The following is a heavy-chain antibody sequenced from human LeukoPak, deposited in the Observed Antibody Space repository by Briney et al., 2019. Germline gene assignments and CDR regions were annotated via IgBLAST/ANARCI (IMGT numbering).Heavy chain of an antibody. D-gene: IGHD2-2*01. V-gene: IGHV1-69*04. CDR3: ARGIVVPAGESGSEFDP. CDR2: IIPILGIA. J-gene: IGHJ5*02. CDR1: GGTFSSYA. Sequence: SVKLSCTASGGTFSSYAISWVRQAPGQGLEWMGRIIPILGIANYAQKFQGRVTITADKSTRTAYMELSSLRSEDTAVYYCARGIVVPAGESGSEFDPWGQGTLVTVSS.